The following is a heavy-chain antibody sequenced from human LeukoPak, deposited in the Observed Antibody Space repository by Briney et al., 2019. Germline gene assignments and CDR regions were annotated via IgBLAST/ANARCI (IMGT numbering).Heavy chain of an antibody. CDR1: GFTFSSYG. CDR2: ISYDGSNK. CDR3: ARSSSTSCYCTYYMDV. Sequence: GGSLRLSCAASGFTFSSYGMHWVRQAPGKGLEWVAVISYDGSNKYYADSVKGRFTISRDNSKNTLYLQMNSLRAEDTAVYYCARSSSTSCYCTYYMDVWGKGTTVTISS. D-gene: IGHD2-2*01. V-gene: IGHV3-30*03. J-gene: IGHJ6*03.